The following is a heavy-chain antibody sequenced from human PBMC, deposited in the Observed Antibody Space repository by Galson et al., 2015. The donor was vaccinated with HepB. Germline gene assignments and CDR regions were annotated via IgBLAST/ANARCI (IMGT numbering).Heavy chain of an antibody. D-gene: IGHD3-16*01. Sequence: SLGLSCAASGFTFSSYAMHWVRQAPGKGLEWVAVISYDGSNKYYADSVKGRFTISRDNSKNTLYLQMNSLRAEDTAVYYCAREGASSRWGYYFDYWGQGTLVTVSS. CDR3: AREGASSRWGYYFDY. J-gene: IGHJ4*02. V-gene: IGHV3-30-3*01. CDR2: ISYDGSNK. CDR1: GFTFSSYA.